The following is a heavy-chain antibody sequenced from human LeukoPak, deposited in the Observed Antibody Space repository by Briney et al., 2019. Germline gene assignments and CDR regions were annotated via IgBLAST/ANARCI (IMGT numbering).Heavy chain of an antibody. CDR1: GFTFSSFE. Sequence: GSLRLSCAVSGFTFSSFEMNWIRQPPGKELEWIGYTYFSGSTNYNPSLESRVTISVDTSKNQFSLKLSSVTAVDTAVYYCAKNSGNYYFFDYWGQGTLVTVSS. CDR3: AKNSGNYYFFDY. D-gene: IGHD1-26*01. V-gene: IGHV4-59*01. J-gene: IGHJ4*02. CDR2: TYFSGST.